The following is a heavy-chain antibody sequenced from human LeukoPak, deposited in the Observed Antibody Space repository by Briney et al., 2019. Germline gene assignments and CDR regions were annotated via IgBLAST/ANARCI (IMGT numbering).Heavy chain of an antibody. V-gene: IGHV4-39*07. J-gene: IGHJ4*02. CDR2: IYYSGST. Sequence: SETLSLTCTVSGGSISSSSYYWGWIRQPPGKGLEWIGSIYYSGSTYYNPSLKSRVTISVDTSKNQFSLKLSSVTAADTAVYYCARDDSSGYYYDYWGQGTLVTVSS. D-gene: IGHD3-22*01. CDR1: GGSISSSSYY. CDR3: ARDDSSGYYYDY.